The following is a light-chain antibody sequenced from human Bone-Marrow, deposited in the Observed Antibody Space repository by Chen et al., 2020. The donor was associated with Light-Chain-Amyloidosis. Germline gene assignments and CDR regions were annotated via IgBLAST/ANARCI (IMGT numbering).Light chain of an antibody. CDR2: EVT. CDR1: SSDVGGDNH. CDR3: SSYTITKNLV. J-gene: IGLJ1*01. Sequence: QSALTPPASVSGSPGQSITISCTGTSSDVGGDNHVSWYQQHPDKAPKLMIYEVTNRPSWVPDRFSGSKADNPAALTISGLQTENEADYFCSSYTITKNLVFGSGTRVTVL. V-gene: IGLV2-14*01.